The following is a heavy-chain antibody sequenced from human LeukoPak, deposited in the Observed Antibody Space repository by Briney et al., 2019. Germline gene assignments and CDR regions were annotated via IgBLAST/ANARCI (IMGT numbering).Heavy chain of an antibody. J-gene: IGHJ5*02. CDR1: GYSISSGYY. D-gene: IGHD1-26*01. CDR3: ARQVGAAGP. Sequence: SETLSLTCTVSGYSISSGYYWVWIRQPPGKGLEWIGSIYYSGSTYYNPSLKSRVTISVDTSKNQFSLKLSSVTAADTAVYYCARQVGAAGPWGQGTLVTVSS. CDR2: IYYSGST. V-gene: IGHV4-38-2*02.